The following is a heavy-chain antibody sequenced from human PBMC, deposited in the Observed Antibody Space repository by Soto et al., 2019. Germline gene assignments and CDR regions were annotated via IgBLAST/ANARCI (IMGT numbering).Heavy chain of an antibody. CDR1: GFTFSSYA. CDR2: ISGSGGST. CDR3: AKDFGHSGYDWTPYYFDY. J-gene: IGHJ4*02. Sequence: GGSLRLSCAASGFTFSSYAMSWVRQAPGKGLEWVSAISGSGGSTYYADSVKGRFTISRDNSKNTLYLQMNSLRAEDTAVYYCAKDFGHSGYDWTPYYFDYWGQGTLVTVSS. V-gene: IGHV3-23*01. D-gene: IGHD5-12*01.